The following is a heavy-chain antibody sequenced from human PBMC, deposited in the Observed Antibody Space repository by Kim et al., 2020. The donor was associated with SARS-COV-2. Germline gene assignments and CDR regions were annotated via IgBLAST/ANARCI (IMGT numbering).Heavy chain of an antibody. CDR2: DGSDK. Sequence: DGSDKYYWDPGKGRFTISRDNAKNSLFLQMNSLRAEDTAIYYCATTGACSFWGQGALVTVSS. V-gene: IGHV3-7*01. J-gene: IGHJ4*02. CDR3: ATTGACSF. D-gene: IGHD7-27*01.